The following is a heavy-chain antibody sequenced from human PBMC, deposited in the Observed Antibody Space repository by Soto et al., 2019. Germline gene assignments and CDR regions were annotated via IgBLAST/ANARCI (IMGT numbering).Heavy chain of an antibody. V-gene: IGHV3-30-3*01. CDR2: ISYDGSYK. D-gene: IGHD4-4*01. Sequence: QVQLVESGGGVVQPGRSLRLSCAASEFSFSSYAMHWVRQAPGKGLEWVAVISYDGSYKYYADSVKGRFTISRDNSKNTLFQQMNSLSAEDTAVYYCARGTVTTAYYDGTDVWGQGTAVTVSS. CDR3: ARGTVTTAYYDGTDV. J-gene: IGHJ6*02. CDR1: EFSFSSYA.